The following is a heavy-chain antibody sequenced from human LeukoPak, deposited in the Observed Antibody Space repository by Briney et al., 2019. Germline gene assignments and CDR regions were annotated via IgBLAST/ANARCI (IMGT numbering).Heavy chain of an antibody. Sequence: ASVKVSCKASGGTFSNLAINWVRQAPGQGLEWMGWINPNSGDTNYAQKFQGRVTMTRDMSTSTVYMELSSLRSEDTAVYYCARTLDYYYGSGSYYTHFDYWGQGTLVTVSS. CDR2: INPNSGDT. D-gene: IGHD3-10*01. CDR1: GGTFSNLA. V-gene: IGHV1-8*02. J-gene: IGHJ4*02. CDR3: ARTLDYYYGSGSYYTHFDY.